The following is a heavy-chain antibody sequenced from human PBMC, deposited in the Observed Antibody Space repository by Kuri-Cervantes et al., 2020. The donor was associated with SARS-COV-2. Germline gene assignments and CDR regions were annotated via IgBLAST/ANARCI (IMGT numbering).Heavy chain of an antibody. CDR2: INHSGST. V-gene: IGHV4-34*01. D-gene: IGHD3-3*01. J-gene: IGHJ6*03. Sequence: SQTLSLTCAVYGGSFSGYSWGWIRQPPGKGLEWIGEINHSGSTNYNPSPKSRVTISLDTSKSQFSLKLNSVTAADTAVYYCARDLDDFWSGNEFMDVWGKGTTVTVSS. CDR3: ARDLDDFWSGNEFMDV. CDR1: GGSFSGYS.